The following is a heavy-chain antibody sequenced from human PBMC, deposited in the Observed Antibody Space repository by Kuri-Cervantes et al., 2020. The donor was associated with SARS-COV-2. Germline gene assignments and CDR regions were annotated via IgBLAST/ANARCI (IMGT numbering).Heavy chain of an antibody. CDR1: APSPSGHW. CDR2: INPDGSYT. CDR3: VRDGDHWNFDY. Sequence: AESLSLSCAAYAPSPSGHWIHWVRPAPGTGLVWVSRINPDGSYTNNADSVMGRFTLSRDNAKNMLFLQMNSLRAEDTALYYCVRDGDHWNFDYWGQGTLVTVSS. D-gene: IGHD1-1*01. J-gene: IGHJ4*02. V-gene: IGHV3-74*01.